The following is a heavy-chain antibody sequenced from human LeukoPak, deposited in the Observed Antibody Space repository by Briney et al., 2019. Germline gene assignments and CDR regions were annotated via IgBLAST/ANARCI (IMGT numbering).Heavy chain of an antibody. J-gene: IGHJ4*02. V-gene: IGHV4-59*08. CDR2: VYYGGGT. CDR1: GGSINSYY. CDR3: ARKREWSAPFDY. Sequence: SETLSLTCTVSGGSINSYYWSWIRQSPGRGLEWIGYVYYGGGTNYNPSLKSQVAMSVDKSQNQFSLRLNSVTAADTAIYYCARKREWSAPFDYWGQGRLVTVSS. D-gene: IGHD3-3*01.